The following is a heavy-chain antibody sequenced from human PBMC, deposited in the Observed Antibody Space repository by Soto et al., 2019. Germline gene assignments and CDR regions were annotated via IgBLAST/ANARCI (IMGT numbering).Heavy chain of an antibody. J-gene: IGHJ5*02. Sequence: QVQLVQSGAEVTKPGSSVKVSCKASGGTFSSYPISWVRQAPGQGLEWMGGIIPLFGTADYAQKFQGRVTITADESTSTAYMELSSLRSEDTAVYYCASTYGEHNPGQNYFDPWGQGTLVTVSS. CDR3: ASTYGEHNPGQNYFDP. CDR1: GGTFSSYP. D-gene: IGHD4-17*01. V-gene: IGHV1-69*12. CDR2: IIPLFGTA.